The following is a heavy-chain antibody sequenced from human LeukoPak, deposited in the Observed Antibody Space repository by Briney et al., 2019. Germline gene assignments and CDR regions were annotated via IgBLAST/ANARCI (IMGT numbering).Heavy chain of an antibody. CDR1: GGSISSYY. Sequence: SETLSLTCTVSGGSISSYYWSWIRQPPGKGLEWIGYIYYSGSTNYNPSLKSRVTISVDTSKNQFSLKLSSVTAADTAVYYCSSYSSDTGGTDYLGQGTLVTVSS. V-gene: IGHV4-59*12. D-gene: IGHD6-19*01. CDR3: SSYSSDTGGTDY. CDR2: IYYSGST. J-gene: IGHJ4*02.